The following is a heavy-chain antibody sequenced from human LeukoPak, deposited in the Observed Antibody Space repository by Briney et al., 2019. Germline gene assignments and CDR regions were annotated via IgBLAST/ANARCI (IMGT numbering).Heavy chain of an antibody. CDR2: MSYDGTNK. Sequence: GKSLRLSCAASGFTFRSYGIHWVRQAPGKGLEWVAVMSYDGTNKYYADSVKGRFTISRDDSKNTLYLQMNSPRAEDTAAYYCAKGYYFDILSGYSSLDSWGQGTLVTVSS. CDR3: AKGYYFDILSGYSSLDS. CDR1: GFTFRSYG. D-gene: IGHD3-9*01. J-gene: IGHJ4*02. V-gene: IGHV3-30*18.